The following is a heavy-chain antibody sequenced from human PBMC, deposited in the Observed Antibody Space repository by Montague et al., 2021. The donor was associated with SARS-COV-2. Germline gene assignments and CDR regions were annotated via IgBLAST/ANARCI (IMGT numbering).Heavy chain of an antibody. J-gene: IGHJ4*02. CDR3: ARDQVLWFGEHVV. D-gene: IGHD3-10*01. CDR1: GFTFSSYS. CDR2: ISSSSSTI. V-gene: IGHV3-48*02. Sequence: SRRLSLSASGFTFSSYSMNWVRQTPGKGLEWVSYISSSSSTIYYADSVKGRFTISRDNAKNSLYLQMNSLRDEDTAVYYCARDQVLWFGEHVVWGQGTLVTVSS.